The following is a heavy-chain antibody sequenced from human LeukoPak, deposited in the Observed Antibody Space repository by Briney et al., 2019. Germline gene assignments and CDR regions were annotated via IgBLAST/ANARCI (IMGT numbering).Heavy chain of an antibody. V-gene: IGHV3-21*01. CDR3: ARDGKGLAYYFDY. CDR2: ISSSSSYI. CDR1: GFTFSNNG. J-gene: IGHJ4*02. Sequence: GGSLRLSCAASGFTFSNNGMNWVRQAPGKGLEWVSSISSSSSYIYYADSVKGRFTISRDNAKNSLYLQMNSLRAEDTAVYYCARDGKGLAYYFDYWGQGTLVTVSS. D-gene: IGHD6-19*01.